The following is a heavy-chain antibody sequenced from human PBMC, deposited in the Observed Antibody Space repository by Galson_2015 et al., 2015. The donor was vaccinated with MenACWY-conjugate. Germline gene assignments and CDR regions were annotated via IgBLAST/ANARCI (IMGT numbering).Heavy chain of an antibody. J-gene: IGHJ4*02. CDR3: ARQSKTMVDDY. D-gene: IGHD3-10*01. CDR2: INQDGSEK. CDR1: GFTFSSYW. V-gene: IGHV3-7*03. Sequence: SLRLSCAASGFTFSSYWMSWVRQSPGKGLEWVANINQDGSEKYYVDSVKGRFTISRDNAKNSLYLQMNSLRAEDTAVYYCARQSKTMVDDYWGQGTLVTVSS.